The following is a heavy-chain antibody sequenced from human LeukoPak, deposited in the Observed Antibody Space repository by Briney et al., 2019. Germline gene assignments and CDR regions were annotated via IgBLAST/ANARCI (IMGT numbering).Heavy chain of an antibody. D-gene: IGHD3-10*01. CDR1: GFDFGAYE. J-gene: IGHJ4*02. CDR3: TTLGFHLDS. Sequence: GGSLRLSCAASGFDFGAYEMNWVRQAPGKGLEWVAYFAGSDTTKYYADSVRGRFTISRDNAKKSLYLQMNSLRAEDTALYYCTTLGFHLDSWGQGTLVTVSS. V-gene: IGHV3-48*03. CDR2: FAGSDTTK.